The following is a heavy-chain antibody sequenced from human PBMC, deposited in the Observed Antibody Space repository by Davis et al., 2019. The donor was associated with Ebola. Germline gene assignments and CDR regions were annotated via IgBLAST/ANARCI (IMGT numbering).Heavy chain of an antibody. D-gene: IGHD6-13*01. CDR1: GYTFTSYA. CDR2: INAGNGNT. J-gene: IGHJ4*02. V-gene: IGHV1-3*01. CDR3: ARDRRPGIAAAGTDGGGY. Sequence: ASVQVSCQASGYTFTSYAMHWVRQAPGQRLEWMGWINAGNGNTKYSQKFQGSVTITRDTSASTAYMELSSLRSEDTAVYYCARDRRPGIAAAGTDGGGYWGQGTLVTVSS.